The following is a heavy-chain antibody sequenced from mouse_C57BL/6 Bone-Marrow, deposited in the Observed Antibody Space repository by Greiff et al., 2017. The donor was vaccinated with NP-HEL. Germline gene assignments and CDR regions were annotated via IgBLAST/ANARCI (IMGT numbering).Heavy chain of an antibody. CDR1: GFTFSDYY. CDR3: ARPDYYGSSSYYAMDY. CDR2: ISNGGGST. V-gene: IGHV5-12*01. Sequence: DVQLVESGGGLVQPGGSLKLSCAASGFTFSDYYMYWVRQTPEKRLEWVAYISNGGGSTYYPDTVKGRFTISRDNAKNTLYLQMSRLKSEDTAMYYCARPDYYGSSSYYAMDYWGQGTSVTVSS. J-gene: IGHJ4*01. D-gene: IGHD1-1*01.